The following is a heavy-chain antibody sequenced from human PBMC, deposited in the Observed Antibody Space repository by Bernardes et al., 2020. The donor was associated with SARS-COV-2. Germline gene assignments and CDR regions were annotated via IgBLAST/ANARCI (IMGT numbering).Heavy chain of an antibody. D-gene: IGHD3-3*01. CDR1: GGSISSYY. Sequence: SETLSLTCTVSGGSISSYYWSWIRQPPGKGLEWIGYIYYSGSTNYNPSHKSRVTISVDTSKNQFSLKLSSVTAADTAVYYCARQDIGAIFGVVITPAGMDVWGQGTTVTVSS. J-gene: IGHJ6*02. V-gene: IGHV4-59*08. CDR3: ARQDIGAIFGVVITPAGMDV. CDR2: IYYSGST.